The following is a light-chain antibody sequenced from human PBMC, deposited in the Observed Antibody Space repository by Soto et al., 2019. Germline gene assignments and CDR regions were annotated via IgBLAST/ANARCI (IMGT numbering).Light chain of an antibody. V-gene: IGLV2-14*01. CDR2: EVS. CDR1: SSDVGGYNF. CDR3: SSYTTTRTLV. Sequence: QSVLTQPASVSGSPGRSITISCTGTSSDVGGYNFVSWYQQHPGRAPKLLISEVSNRPSGVSNRFSGSKSGNTASLTISGLQPEDEADYYCSSYTTTRTLVFGGGTQLTVL. J-gene: IGLJ2*01.